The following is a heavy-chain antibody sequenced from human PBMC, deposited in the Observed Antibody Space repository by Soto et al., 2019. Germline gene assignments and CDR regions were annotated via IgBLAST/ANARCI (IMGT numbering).Heavy chain of an antibody. CDR2: IQGSGSI. V-gene: IGHV3-66*01. Sequence: EVLLDESGGGFVQPGGSLRLSCAASGFTVSNNYMTWVRQAPGKGLEWVSVIQGSGSIRYADSVMERFTIFSDSSKNTVFLEMNSMRTEDTAVYFFARSEGSGSNALGDWGQGTLVTVSS. CDR1: GFTVSNNY. J-gene: IGHJ4*02. D-gene: IGHD3-10*01. CDR3: ARSEGSGSNALGD.